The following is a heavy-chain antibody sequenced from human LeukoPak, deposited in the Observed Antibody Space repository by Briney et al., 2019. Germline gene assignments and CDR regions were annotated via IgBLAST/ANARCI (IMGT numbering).Heavy chain of an antibody. J-gene: IGHJ5*02. CDR3: AKGSGSGWYGWFAP. CDR2: ISGSGGST. D-gene: IGHD6-19*01. V-gene: IGHV3-23*01. Sequence: GGSLRLSCAVSGFTFSSYAMSWVRQAPGKGLEWVSGISGSGGSTYYADSVKGRFTISKDNSKSTLYLQMNSLRAEDTAVYYCAKGSGSGWYGWFAPWGQGTLVTVSS. CDR1: GFTFSSYA.